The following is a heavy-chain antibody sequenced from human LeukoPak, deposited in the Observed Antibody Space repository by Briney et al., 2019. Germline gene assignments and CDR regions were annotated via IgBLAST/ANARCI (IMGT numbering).Heavy chain of an antibody. V-gene: IGHV4-39*01. CDR2: IYYRGST. CDR3: ARRSEGVDY. Sequence: SETLSLTCTVSGASINSSSYYWGWIRQPPGKGLEWIGSIYYRGSTFYTPSLKSRVTISVDTSKNQFSLKLGSVTAADTALYYCARRSEGVDYWGQGTLVTVSS. D-gene: IGHD3-10*01. CDR1: GASINSSSYY. J-gene: IGHJ4*02.